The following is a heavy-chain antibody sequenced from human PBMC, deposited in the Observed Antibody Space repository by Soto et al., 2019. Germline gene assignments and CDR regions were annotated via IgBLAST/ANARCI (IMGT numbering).Heavy chain of an antibody. D-gene: IGHD5-18*01. CDR1: GVTVSSNY. CDR3: ARHGYNYGGGYFDY. J-gene: IGHJ4*02. Sequence: EVQLVESGGGLVQPGGSLRLSCAASGVTVSSNYMSWVRQAPGKGLEWVSGIYSGGSTYYADYVKGRFTISTDKSTNTVYIQMNSLRAEDTAVYYCARHGYNYGGGYFDYWGQGTLVTVSS. CDR2: IYSGGST. V-gene: IGHV3-66*04.